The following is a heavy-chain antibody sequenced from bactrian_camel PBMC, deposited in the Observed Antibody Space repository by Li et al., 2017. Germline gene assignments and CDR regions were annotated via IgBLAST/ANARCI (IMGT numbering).Heavy chain of an antibody. D-gene: IGHD5*01. J-gene: IGHJ6*01. CDR2: IISDGTT. CDR3: AIGFGVTGT. Sequence: VQLVESGGGLVQAGGSLRLACAASEYIDSVCEMGWYRQVLGGERELVARIISDGTTIYADSVKGRFSISQDNAKNTLYLQMNSLKSEDTGLYYCAIGFGVTGTRGQGTQVTVS. CDR1: EYIDSVCE. V-gene: IGHV3S53*01.